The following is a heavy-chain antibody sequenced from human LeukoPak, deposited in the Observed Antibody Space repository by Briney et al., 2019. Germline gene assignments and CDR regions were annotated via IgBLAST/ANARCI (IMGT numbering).Heavy chain of an antibody. Sequence: SETLSLTCAVYGGSFSGYYWSWIRQPPGKGLEWIGSIYYSGSTYYNPSLKSRVTISVDTSKNQFSLKLSSVTAADTAVYYCARHDGSSRLDYWGQGTLVTVSS. CDR3: ARHDGSSRLDY. J-gene: IGHJ4*02. D-gene: IGHD6-6*01. V-gene: IGHV4-34*01. CDR1: GGSFSGYY. CDR2: IYYSGST.